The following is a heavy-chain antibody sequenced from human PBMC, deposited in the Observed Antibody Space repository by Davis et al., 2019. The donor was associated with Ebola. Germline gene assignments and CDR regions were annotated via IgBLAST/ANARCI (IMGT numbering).Heavy chain of an antibody. CDR1: GFTFSSYA. J-gene: IGHJ4*02. Sequence: GGSLRLSCAASGFTFSSYAMHWVRQAPGKGLEWVSAVNSNGGYTYYADCVKGRFTISRESSTVYLQMNSLRVEDTAVYYCAKIEAYGSGNYFEYWGQGTLVTISS. V-gene: IGHV3-23*01. CDR3: AKIEAYGSGNYFEY. D-gene: IGHD3-10*01. CDR2: VNSNGGYT.